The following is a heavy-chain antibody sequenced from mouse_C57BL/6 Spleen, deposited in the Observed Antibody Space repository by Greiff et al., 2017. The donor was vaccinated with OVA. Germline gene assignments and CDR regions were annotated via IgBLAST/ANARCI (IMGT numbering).Heavy chain of an antibody. J-gene: IGHJ3*01. CDR2: INYDGSST. CDR3: AREEDYYGSSSAWFAY. CDR1: GFTFSDYY. V-gene: IGHV5-16*01. D-gene: IGHD1-1*01. Sequence: DVKLVESEGGLVQPGSSMKLSCTASGFTFSDYYMAWVRQVPEKGLEWVANINYDGSSTYYLDSLKSRFIISRDNAKNILYLQMSSLKSEDTATYYCAREEDYYGSSSAWFAYWGQGTLVTVSA.